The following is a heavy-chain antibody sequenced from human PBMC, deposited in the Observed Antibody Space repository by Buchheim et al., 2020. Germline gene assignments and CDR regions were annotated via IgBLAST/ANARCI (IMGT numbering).Heavy chain of an antibody. CDR3: ARGRGFYFPFY. D-gene: IGHD2/OR15-2a*01. V-gene: IGHV1-8*01. CDR2: INTATGDT. J-gene: IGHJ4*02. CDR1: GYSFTSFD. Sequence: QVRLVQSEAEVKKPGASVKVSCKASGYSFTSFDINWVRQATGQGLEWMGGINTATGDTAYAQKFQGRVTLTRDTSITTASLELGALTSADTAVYYCARGRGFYFPFYWGQGTL.